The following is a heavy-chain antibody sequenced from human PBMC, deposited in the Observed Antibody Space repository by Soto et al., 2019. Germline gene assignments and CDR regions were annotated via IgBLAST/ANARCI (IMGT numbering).Heavy chain of an antibody. J-gene: IGHJ5*02. CDR2: MNPNSGNT. V-gene: IGHV1-8*01. CDR1: GYTFTSYD. CDR3: ARGISSWYNWFDP. D-gene: IGHD6-13*01. Sequence: QVQLVQSGAEVKKPGASVKVSCKASGYTFTSYDINWVRQATGQGLEWMGWMNPNSGNTGYAQKFQGRGTMTRNTSISTADMELSSLRSDDTAVYYCARGISSWYNWFDPWGQGTLVTVSS.